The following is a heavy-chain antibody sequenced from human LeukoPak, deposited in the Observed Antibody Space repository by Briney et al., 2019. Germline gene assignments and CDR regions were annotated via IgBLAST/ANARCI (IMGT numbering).Heavy chain of an antibody. CDR1: GGSISSYY. CDR3: ARADNYDPPFDY. V-gene: IGHV4-59*01. Sequence: PSETLSLTCTVSGGSISSYYWSWIRQPPGKGLEWIGYIYHSGSTNYNPSLKSRVTMSVDTSKNQFSLKLSSVTAADTAVYYCARADNYDPPFDYWGQGTLVTVSS. CDR2: IYHSGST. D-gene: IGHD4-11*01. J-gene: IGHJ4*02.